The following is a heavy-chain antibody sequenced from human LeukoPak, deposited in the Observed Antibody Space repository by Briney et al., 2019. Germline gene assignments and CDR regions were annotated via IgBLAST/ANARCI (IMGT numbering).Heavy chain of an antibody. J-gene: IGHJ4*02. CDR3: ARSTYAYFDY. Sequence: PGGSLRLSCAASGFTVRSNYVSWVRQAPGKGLEWVSAIYSGGSTYYADSVKGRFTISRNNTKNTLVLQLTSLRPHDTAVYYCARSTYAYFDYWGEGTLVTVSS. V-gene: IGHV3-53*01. CDR1: GFTVRSNY. D-gene: IGHD5/OR15-5a*01. CDR2: IYSGGST.